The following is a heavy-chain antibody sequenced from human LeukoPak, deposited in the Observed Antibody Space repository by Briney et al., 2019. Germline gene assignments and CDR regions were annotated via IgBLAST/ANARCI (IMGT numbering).Heavy chain of an antibody. CDR3: ARDGRMPRNPFVYGSGSYNDY. J-gene: IGHJ4*02. CDR1: GFTFSSYS. D-gene: IGHD3-10*01. CDR2: ISSSSSYI. V-gene: IGHV3-21*01. Sequence: GGSLRLSCAASGFTFSSYSMNWVRQAPGKGLEWVSSISSSSSYIYYADSVKGRFTISRDNAKNSLYLQMNSLRAEDTAVYYCARDGRMPRNPFVYGSGSYNDYWGQGTLVTVSS.